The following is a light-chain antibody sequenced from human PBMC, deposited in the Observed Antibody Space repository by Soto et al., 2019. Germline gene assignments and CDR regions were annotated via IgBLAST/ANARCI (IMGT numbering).Light chain of an antibody. CDR1: QSVGSTF. CDR3: QQYGNSPRT. V-gene: IGKV3-20*01. J-gene: IGKJ1*01. CDR2: GAS. Sequence: EIVLTQSPGTLSLSPGESATLSCRASQSVGSTFLAWYQQKPGQAPRLLIYGASSRATGIPDRSSGSGSGTDFSLTIRSLEPDDFAAYYCQQYGNSPRTFGQGTKVDIK.